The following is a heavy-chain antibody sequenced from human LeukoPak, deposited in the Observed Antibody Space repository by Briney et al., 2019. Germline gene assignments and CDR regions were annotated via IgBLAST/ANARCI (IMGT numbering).Heavy chain of an antibody. D-gene: IGHD3-22*01. CDR2: INHSGST. CDR1: GGSFSGYY. Sequence: SETLSLTCAVYGGSFSGYYWSWIRQPPGKGLEWIGEINHSGSTNYDPSLKSRVTISVDTSKNQFSLKLSSVTAADTAVYYCARVYYYDSSGYHTYDAFDIWGQGTMVTVSS. V-gene: IGHV4-34*01. CDR3: ARVYYYDSSGYHTYDAFDI. J-gene: IGHJ3*02.